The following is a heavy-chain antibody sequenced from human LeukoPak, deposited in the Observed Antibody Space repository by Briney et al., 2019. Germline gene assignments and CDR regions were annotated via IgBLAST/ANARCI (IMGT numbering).Heavy chain of an antibody. CDR3: ARDRPYFDY. CDR2: IGTSGDRT. CDR1: GFTFSSSA. Sequence: GGSLRLSCSASGFTFSSSAMSWVRQAPGKGLEWVSAIGTSGDRTFYADSVKGRFTISGDNSKNTLYLQMNSLRAEDTAVYYCARDRPYFDYWGQGTLVTVSS. J-gene: IGHJ4*02. V-gene: IGHV3-23*01.